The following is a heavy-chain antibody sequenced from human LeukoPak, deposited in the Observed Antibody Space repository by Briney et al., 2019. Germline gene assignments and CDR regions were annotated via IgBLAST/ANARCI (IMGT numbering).Heavy chain of an antibody. V-gene: IGHV3-33*01. CDR3: ARDRLGEGELPVY. CDR2: IWYDGSNK. CDR1: GFTFSSYG. D-gene: IGHD1-7*01. J-gene: IGHJ4*02. Sequence: PGRSLRLSCAASGFTFSSYGMHWVRQAPGKGLEWVAVIWYDGSNKYYADSVKGRFTISRDNSKNTLYLQMNSLRAEDTAVYYCARDRLGEGELPVYWGQGTLVTVSS.